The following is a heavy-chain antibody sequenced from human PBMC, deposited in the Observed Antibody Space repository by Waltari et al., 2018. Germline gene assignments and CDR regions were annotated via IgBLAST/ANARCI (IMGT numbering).Heavy chain of an antibody. J-gene: IGHJ2*01. CDR1: GGSIGTSSSS. V-gene: IGHV4-39*01. D-gene: IGHD2-8*01. CDR3: ARHPAMTIMLWYFAL. Sequence: QLQLQESGPGLVKPSETLSLTCPVPGGSIGTSSSSWGWIRQPPGKGLEWIGSIYYSGSTYYNPSLKSRVTISVDTSKNQFSLKLSSVTAADTAVYYCARHPAMTIMLWYFALWGRGTLVTVSS. CDR2: IYYSGST.